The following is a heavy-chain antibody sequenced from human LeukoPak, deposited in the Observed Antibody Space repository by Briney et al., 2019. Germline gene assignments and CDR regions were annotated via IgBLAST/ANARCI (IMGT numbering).Heavy chain of an antibody. D-gene: IGHD1-26*01. CDR1: GASINNNSYY. J-gene: IGHJ4*02. V-gene: IGHV4-39*01. CDR3: ARQRVGALYSPDY. CDR2: IYYSGNT. Sequence: PSETLSLTCAVSGASINNNSYYWGWIRHPPGKGLEWIGSIYYSGNTYYNPSLKSRVTTSVDTSKNQFSLKLSSVTAADTAVYYCARQRVGALYSPDYWGQGTLVTVSS.